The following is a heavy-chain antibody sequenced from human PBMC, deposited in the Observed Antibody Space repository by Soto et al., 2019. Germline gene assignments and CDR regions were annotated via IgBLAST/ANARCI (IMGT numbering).Heavy chain of an antibody. CDR2: IYHSGST. V-gene: IGHV4-38-2*01. J-gene: IGHJ4*02. Sequence: SETLSLTCAVSGYSISSGYYWGWIRQPPGKGLAWIGSIYHSGSTYYNPSLKSRVTISVDTSKNQFSLKLSSVTAADTAVYYCALLRERRWPKEIGYWGRGTLV. CDR3: ALLRERRWPKEIGY. CDR1: GYSISSGYY. D-gene: IGHD3-10*01.